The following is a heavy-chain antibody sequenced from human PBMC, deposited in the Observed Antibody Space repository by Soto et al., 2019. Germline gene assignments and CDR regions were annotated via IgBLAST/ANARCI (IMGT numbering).Heavy chain of an antibody. D-gene: IGHD6-13*01. J-gene: IGHJ6*03. CDR1: GFTVSSNY. Sequence: GGSLGLSCAASGFTVSSNYMSWVRQAPGKGLEWVSVIYSGGSTYYADSVKGRFTISRDNSKNTLYLQMNSLRAEDTAVYYCARDAAGYSSSDYYYYYYMDVWGKGTTVTVSS. V-gene: IGHV3-66*01. CDR3: ARDAAGYSSSDYYYYYYMDV. CDR2: IYSGGST.